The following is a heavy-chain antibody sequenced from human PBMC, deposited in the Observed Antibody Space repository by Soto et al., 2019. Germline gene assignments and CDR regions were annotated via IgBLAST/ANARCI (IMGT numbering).Heavy chain of an antibody. CDR3: ARGTGSSFADYYGMDV. CDR2: IYYSGST. J-gene: IGHJ6*02. V-gene: IGHV4-31*03. Sequence: QVQLQESGPGLVKPSQTLSLTCTVSGGSISSGGYYWSWIRQHPGKGLEWIGYIYYSGSTYYNPSLKSRVTISVDTSKNQFSLKLSSVTAADTAVYYCARGTGSSFADYYGMDVWGQGTTVTVSS. D-gene: IGHD6-6*01. CDR1: GGSISSGGYY.